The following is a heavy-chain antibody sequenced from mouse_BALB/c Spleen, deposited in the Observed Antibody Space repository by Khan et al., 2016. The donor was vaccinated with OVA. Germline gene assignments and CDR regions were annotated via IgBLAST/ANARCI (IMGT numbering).Heavy chain of an antibody. CDR1: GFSLTSYG. Sequence: QVQLKESGPGLVAPSQSLSITCTVSGFSLTSYGVHWVRQHLAKGMEWLGVICACGGTNCNSPLMSRLSIITENSKSQVFLKMNSLQTDDTAMYYCARLEDIWGQGTTLTVSS. CDR3: ARLEDI. D-gene: IGHD1-3*01. V-gene: IGHV2-9*02. CDR2: ICACGGT. J-gene: IGHJ2*01.